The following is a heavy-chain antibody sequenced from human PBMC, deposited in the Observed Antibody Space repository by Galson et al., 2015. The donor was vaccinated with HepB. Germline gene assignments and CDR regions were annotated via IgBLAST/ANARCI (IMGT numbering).Heavy chain of an antibody. CDR2: TKQDGSEK. CDR3: ARLGMRFLEWFLADP. J-gene: IGHJ5*02. CDR1: GFTFSNYW. V-gene: IGHV3-7*01. D-gene: IGHD3-3*01. Sequence: SLRLSCAASGFTFSNYWMSWVRQAPGKGLEWVANTKQDGSEKYYVDSVKGRFTISRDNAKNSLYLQMNSLRAEDTAVYYCARLGMRFLEWFLADPWGQGTLVTVSS.